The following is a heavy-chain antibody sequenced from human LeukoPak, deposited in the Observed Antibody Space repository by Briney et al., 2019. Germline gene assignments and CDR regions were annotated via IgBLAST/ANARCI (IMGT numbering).Heavy chain of an antibody. CDR1: GFTFDDYA. CDR2: ISWNSGSI. Sequence: GGSLRLSCAVSGFTFDDYAMHWVRHAQRKGRGWVSGISWNSGSIGYADSVKGRFTTSRDNAKNSLYLQKNSLRAEDMALDYCAKDKSSSWNHYYYYYMDVWGKGTTVTVSS. J-gene: IGHJ6*03. CDR3: AKDKSSSWNHYYYYYMDV. D-gene: IGHD6-13*01. V-gene: IGHV3-9*03.